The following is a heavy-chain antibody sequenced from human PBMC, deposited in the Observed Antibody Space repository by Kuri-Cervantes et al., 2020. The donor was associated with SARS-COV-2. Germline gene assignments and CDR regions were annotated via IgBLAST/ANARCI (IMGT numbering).Heavy chain of an antibody. CDR3: ARDGGNWFDP. D-gene: IGHD3-16*01. J-gene: IGHJ5*02. V-gene: IGHV3-23*01. CDR1: GFTFSNYA. Sequence: GESLKISCAASGFTFSNYAMSWVRQAPGKGLEWVSAISDSGDSTSYADSVKGRFTVSRDKSKNTLYLQMNSLRAEDTAVYYCARDGGNWFDPWGQGTLVTVSS. CDR2: ISDSGDST.